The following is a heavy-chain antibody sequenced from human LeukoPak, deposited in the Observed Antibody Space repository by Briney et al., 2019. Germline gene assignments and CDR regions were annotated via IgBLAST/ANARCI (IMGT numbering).Heavy chain of an antibody. CDR1: GFTFSSYG. CDR3: AKVAPGYTYGAHFDY. CDR2: IRYDGSNK. D-gene: IGHD5-18*01. Sequence: PGGSLGLSCAASGFTFSSYGMHWVRQAPGKGLEWVAFIRYDGSNKYYADSVKGRFTISRDNSKNTLYLQMNSLRAEDTAVYYCAKVAPGYTYGAHFDYWGQGTLVTVSS. J-gene: IGHJ4*02. V-gene: IGHV3-30*02.